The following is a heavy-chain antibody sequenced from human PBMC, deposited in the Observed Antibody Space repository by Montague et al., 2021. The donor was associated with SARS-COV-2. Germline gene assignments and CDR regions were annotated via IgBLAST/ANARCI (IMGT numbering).Heavy chain of an antibody. CDR1: GDSVSSNSAI. CDR3: ARLKYGMDV. CDR2: TYYRSKWYN. Sequence: CAISGDSVSSNSAIWSWIRQSPSTGLEWLGRTYYRSKWYNGYAVSVKSRISINPDTSKNQFSLQLNSVTPDDTAVYYCARLKYGMDVWGQGTTVSVSS. J-gene: IGHJ6*02. V-gene: IGHV6-1*01.